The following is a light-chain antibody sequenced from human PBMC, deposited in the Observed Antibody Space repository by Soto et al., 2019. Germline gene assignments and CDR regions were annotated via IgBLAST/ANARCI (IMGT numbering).Light chain of an antibody. CDR3: QEFHSSSRT. V-gene: IGKV1-5*03. CDR2: SAS. J-gene: IGKJ1*01. Sequence: DIRMTQSPSTLSASLGDRVTISCRASRNIDSWLAWYQQRPGGIPQLLIYSASNLQNGVPSRFSGSGSGTDFTLTINGLQPDDFATYYCQEFHSSSRTFGQSTRVDMK. CDR1: RNIDSW.